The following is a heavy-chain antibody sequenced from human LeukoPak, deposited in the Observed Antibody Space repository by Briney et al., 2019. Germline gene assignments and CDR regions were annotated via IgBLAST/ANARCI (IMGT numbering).Heavy chain of an antibody. Sequence: SGGSLRLSCAASGFTFSSYSMNWVRQAPGKGLEWVSSISSSSSYIYYADSMKGRFTISRDNAENSLYLQMNSLRAEDTALYYCARAPIVGAGKPGLNWFDPWGQGTLVTVSS. V-gene: IGHV3-21*04. D-gene: IGHD1-26*01. CDR2: ISSSSSYI. CDR3: ARAPIVGAGKPGLNWFDP. J-gene: IGHJ5*02. CDR1: GFTFSSYS.